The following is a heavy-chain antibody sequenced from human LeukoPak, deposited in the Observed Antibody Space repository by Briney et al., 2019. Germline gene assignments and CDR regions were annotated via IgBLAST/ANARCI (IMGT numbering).Heavy chain of an antibody. Sequence: GGSLRLSCAASGFTFSSYAMNWVRQAPGKGLEWVSTISGSGDYTYYADSVKGRFTISRDNSKNTLYLQMNSLRAEDTAIYYCAKTQSLRRTDAFDTWGQGTMVTVSS. CDR3: AKTQSLRRTDAFDT. CDR2: ISGSGDYT. V-gene: IGHV3-23*01. CDR1: GFTFSSYA. J-gene: IGHJ3*02.